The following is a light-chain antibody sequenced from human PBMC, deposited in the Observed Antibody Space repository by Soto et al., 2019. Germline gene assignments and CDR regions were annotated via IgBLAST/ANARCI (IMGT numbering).Light chain of an antibody. V-gene: IGKV1-39*01. CDR2: AAS. CDR1: QTIGSW. J-gene: IGKJ2*01. CDR3: QKSYSTPYT. Sequence: DIQMTQSPSTLSGSVGDRVTITCRASQTIGSWFAWYQQKPGKAPKLLIYAASSLQSGVPSRFSGSGSGTDFTLTISSLQPEEFATYYCQKSYSTPYTFGQGTKVDI.